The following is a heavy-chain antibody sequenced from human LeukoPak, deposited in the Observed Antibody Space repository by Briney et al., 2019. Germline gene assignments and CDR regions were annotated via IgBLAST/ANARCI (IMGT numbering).Heavy chain of an antibody. CDR2: INPNSGGT. CDR1: GYTFTGYY. CDR3: AFSYQLLGGNWFDP. D-gene: IGHD2-2*01. J-gene: IGHJ5*02. V-gene: IGHV1-2*02. Sequence: GASVKVSCKASGYTFTGYYMHWVRQAPGQGLEWVGWINPNSGGTNYAQKFQGRVTMTRDTSISTAYMELSRLRSDDTAVYYCAFSYQLLGGNWFDPWGQGTLVTVSS.